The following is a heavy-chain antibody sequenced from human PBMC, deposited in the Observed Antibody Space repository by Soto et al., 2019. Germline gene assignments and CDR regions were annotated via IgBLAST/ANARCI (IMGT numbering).Heavy chain of an antibody. D-gene: IGHD3-3*01. CDR2: IDTSGST. CDR3: PRGGQDFWSGPFDY. J-gene: IGHJ4*02. CDR1: VGSISNYY. Sequence: SETLSLTCTVSVGSISNYYCNWIRQPAGKGLEWIERIDTSGSTNYNPSLKSRVTMSVDTSKQEFSLKLSSVTAADTALYCCPRGGQDFWSGPFDYWGRGDRVTV. V-gene: IGHV4-4*07.